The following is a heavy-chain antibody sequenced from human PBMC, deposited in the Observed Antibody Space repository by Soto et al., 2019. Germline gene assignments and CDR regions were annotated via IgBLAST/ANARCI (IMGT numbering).Heavy chain of an antibody. CDR1: GGTFSSYT. Sequence: ASVKVSCKASGGTFSSYTITWVRQAPGQGLEWMGRIVPILGIPNYAQKFQGRVTMTRDTSTSTVYMELSSLRSEDTAVYYCAREARAYYGSGSYRDYYYGMDVWGQGTTVTVS. CDR2: IVPILGIP. D-gene: IGHD3-10*01. CDR3: AREARAYYGSGSYRDYYYGMDV. V-gene: IGHV1-69*04. J-gene: IGHJ6*02.